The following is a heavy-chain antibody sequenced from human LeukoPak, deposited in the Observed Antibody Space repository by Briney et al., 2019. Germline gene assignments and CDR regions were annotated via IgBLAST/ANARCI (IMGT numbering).Heavy chain of an antibody. CDR1: GFTFSDAW. CDR2: IKRKTDGGTT. Sequence: GGSLRLSCAASGFTFSDAWMNWVRQAPGKGLEWVGRIKRKTDGGTTDYAAPVKGRFTISRDDSKNTLYLQMNSLKTEDTAVYYCTTGNWGPYWGQGTLVTVSS. CDR3: TTGNWGPY. J-gene: IGHJ4*02. D-gene: IGHD7-27*01. V-gene: IGHV3-15*07.